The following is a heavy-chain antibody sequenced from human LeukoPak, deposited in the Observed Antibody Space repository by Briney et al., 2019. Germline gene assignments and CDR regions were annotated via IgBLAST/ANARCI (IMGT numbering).Heavy chain of an antibody. V-gene: IGHV3-30*01. J-gene: IGHJ4*02. CDR3: ARDSTYYYDSGSSGPHYFDN. D-gene: IGHD3-10*01. CDR2: ISSGGVYD. CDR1: GFTFSSYA. Sequence: GGSLRLSCAASGFTFSSYAVHWVRQAPGKGLEWVSIISSGGVYDYYADSVKGRFTISRDNFKNTLYLQLNSLTTEDTAVYYCARDSTYYYDSGSSGPHYFDNWGQGTLVTVSP.